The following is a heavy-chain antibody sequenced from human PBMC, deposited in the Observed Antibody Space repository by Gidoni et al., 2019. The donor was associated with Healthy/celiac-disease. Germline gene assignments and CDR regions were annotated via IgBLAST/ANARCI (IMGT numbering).Heavy chain of an antibody. Sequence: EVQLVESGGGLIQPGGSLRLSCASSGFTVRRNYMRWVRQAPGKGLEWVSVIYSGGSTYYADSVKGRFTISRNNSKNTLYLQMNSLRAEDTAVYYCARVGGYCSGGSCYSHDAFDIWGQGTMVTVSS. CDR1: GFTVRRNY. J-gene: IGHJ3*02. CDR3: ARVGGYCSGGSCYSHDAFDI. CDR2: IYSGGST. D-gene: IGHD2-15*01. V-gene: IGHV3-53*01.